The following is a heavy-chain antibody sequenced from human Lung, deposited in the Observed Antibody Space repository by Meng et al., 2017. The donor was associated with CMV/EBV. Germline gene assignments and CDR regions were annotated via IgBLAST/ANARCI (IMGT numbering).Heavy chain of an antibody. J-gene: IGHJ6*02. CDR2: IWYDGSKK. V-gene: IGHV3-33*06. CDR3: VKVDDFWSGYYGSYYYAMDV. CDR1: GFTFSTYG. D-gene: IGHD3-3*01. Sequence: GESXKISXAASGFTFSTYGMHWVRQAPGKGLEWVALIWYDGSKKWYADSVKGRFTISRDNSKNTLYLQMNSLRAEDTAVYYCVKVDDFWSGYYGSYYYAMDVWGQGTXVTVSS.